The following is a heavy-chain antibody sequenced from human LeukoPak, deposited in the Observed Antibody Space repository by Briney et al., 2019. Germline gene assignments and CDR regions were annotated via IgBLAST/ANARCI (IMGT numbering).Heavy chain of an antibody. CDR2: IYYSGDT. D-gene: IGHD1-26*01. V-gene: IGHV4-28*01. CDR3: AKKVAGMGWFDS. Sequence: PSETLSLTCAVSGYSISSNNWWAWIRQPPGQGLEWIGYIYYSGDTYYSPSLKSRVTMSVDTSKNQFSLKLSSVTAADTAVYYCAKKVAGMGWFDSWGQGTLVTVSS. J-gene: IGHJ5*01. CDR1: GYSISSNNW.